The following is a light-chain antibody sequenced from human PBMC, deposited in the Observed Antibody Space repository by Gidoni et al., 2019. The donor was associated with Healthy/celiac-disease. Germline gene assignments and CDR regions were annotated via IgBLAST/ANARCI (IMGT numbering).Light chain of an antibody. CDR1: QSFSSY. Sequence: EIVLTQSPATLPLSPGERPTLSCRASQSFSSYLAWYQQKPGQAPRLLIYDASNRATGIPARFSGSGSGTDFTLTISSLEPEDVAVYYCQQRSNWPPSITFGQGTQLEIK. J-gene: IGKJ5*01. CDR3: QQRSNWPPSIT. V-gene: IGKV3-11*01. CDR2: DAS.